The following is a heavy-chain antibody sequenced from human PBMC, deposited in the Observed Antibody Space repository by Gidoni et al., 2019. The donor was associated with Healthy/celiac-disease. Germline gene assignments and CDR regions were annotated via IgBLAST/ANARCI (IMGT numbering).Heavy chain of an antibody. V-gene: IGHV3-49*03. Sequence: EVQLVESGGGLVQPGRSLRLSCTASGFPFGDYAMSWFRQAPGKGLEWVGFIRSKAYGGTTEYAASVKGRFTISRDDSKSIAYLQMNSLKTEDTAVYYCTRGEVAMVRGVPFDYWGQGTLVTVSS. D-gene: IGHD3-10*01. CDR2: IRSKAYGGTT. CDR1: GFPFGDYA. CDR3: TRGEVAMVRGVPFDY. J-gene: IGHJ4*02.